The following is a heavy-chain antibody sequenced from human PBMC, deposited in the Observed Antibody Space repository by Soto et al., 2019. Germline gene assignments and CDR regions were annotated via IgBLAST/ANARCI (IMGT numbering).Heavy chain of an antibody. V-gene: IGHV1-3*04. CDR1: GYTFTNYA. J-gene: IGHJ5*02. Sequence: ASVKVSCKASGYTFTNYAMHWVRQAPGQRLEWMGRINTANGDTIYSQNFQGRVTITRDTSASTVYLELSSLRFEDTAVYYCGRGQATFDLWGQGTLVTVSS. CDR3: GRGQATFDL. CDR2: INTANGDT.